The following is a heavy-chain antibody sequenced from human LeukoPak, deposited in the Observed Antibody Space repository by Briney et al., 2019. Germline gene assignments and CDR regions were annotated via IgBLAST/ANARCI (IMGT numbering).Heavy chain of an antibody. J-gene: IGHJ4*02. CDR3: ARRVGGYNG. V-gene: IGHV3-7*03. CDR2: IKHDASEK. CDR1: GFTFSSYW. Sequence: GGSLRLSCAASGFTFSSYWMSWVRQAPGKGLEWVANIKHDASEKYFMESLKGRFTISRDNAKNSLYLQMNSLRAEDTAVYYCARRVGGYNGWGQGTLVTVSS. D-gene: IGHD5-24*01.